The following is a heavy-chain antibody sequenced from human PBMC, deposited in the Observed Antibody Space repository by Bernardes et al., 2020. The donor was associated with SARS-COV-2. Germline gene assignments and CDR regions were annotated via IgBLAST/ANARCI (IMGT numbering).Heavy chain of an antibody. D-gene: IGHD3-10*01. J-gene: IGHJ4*02. CDR2: IRTGGDT. CDR3: ARGQFYYGSGSPTSFDY. Sequence: GGSLRLSCAASGFTLRTHDMHWVRLAPGKGLEWVSGIRTGGDTYYSDSVKGRFTISRDIAKDSLYLQMNNLRAGDTGVYYCARGQFYYGSGSPTSFDYWGQGTVVNVSS. V-gene: IGHV3-13*04. CDR1: GFTLRTHD.